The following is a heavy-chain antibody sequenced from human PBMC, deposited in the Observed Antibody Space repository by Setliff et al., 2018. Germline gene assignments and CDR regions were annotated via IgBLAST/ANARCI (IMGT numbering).Heavy chain of an antibody. V-gene: IGHV4-59*01. D-gene: IGHD6-19*01. Sequence: SETLSLTCTVSGGSISRYFWSWIRQSPGKGLELIASHYDSGNILYNPPLKGRVTISVDTSKNQFSLKLSSVTAADTAVYYCARSIISVAGFSDFDFWGQGTLVTVSS. CDR2: HYDSGNI. CDR3: ARSIISVAGFSDFDF. CDR1: GGSISRYF. J-gene: IGHJ4*02.